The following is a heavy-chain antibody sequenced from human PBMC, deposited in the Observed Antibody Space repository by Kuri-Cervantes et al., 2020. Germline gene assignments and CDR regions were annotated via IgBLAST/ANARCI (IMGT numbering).Heavy chain of an antibody. J-gene: IGHJ6*02. D-gene: IGHD6-13*01. CDR1: GYTFTSYG. Sequence: ASVKVSCKASGYTFTSYGISWVRQAPGQGLEWMGWISAYNGNTNYAQKLQGRVTMTTDTSTSTAYVELRSLRSDDTAVYYCARGYSSSWYGSRRALEYYYYGMDVWGQGTTVTVSS. CDR2: ISAYNGNT. CDR3: ARGYSSSWYGSRRALEYYYYGMDV. V-gene: IGHV1-18*01.